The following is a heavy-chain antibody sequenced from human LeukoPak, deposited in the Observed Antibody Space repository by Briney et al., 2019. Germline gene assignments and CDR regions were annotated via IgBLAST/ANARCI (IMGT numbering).Heavy chain of an antibody. D-gene: IGHD4-17*01. CDR2: IYYSGST. CDR1: GGSISSGGYY. CDR3: ARDRADDYGVQRGRAFDI. Sequence: TASETLSLTCAVSGGSISSGGYYWSWIRQHPGKGLEWIGYIYYSGSTYYNPSLKSRVTISVDTSKNQFSLKLSSVTAADTAVYYCARDRADDYGVQRGRAFDIWGQGTMVTVSS. V-gene: IGHV4-31*11. J-gene: IGHJ3*02.